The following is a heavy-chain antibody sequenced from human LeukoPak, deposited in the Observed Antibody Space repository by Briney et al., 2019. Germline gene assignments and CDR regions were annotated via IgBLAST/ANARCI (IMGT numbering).Heavy chain of an antibody. CDR2: ISWNSGLI. CDR1: GFTFDDYA. J-gene: IGHJ4*02. V-gene: IGHV3-9*01. Sequence: PGGSLRLSCATSGFTFDDYAMHWVRQAPGKGLEWVSGISWNSGLIGYADSVKGRFTISRDNAKNSLYLQMNSLRAEDTALYYCAKEADYHGELLYYYFDYWGRGTLVTVSS. CDR3: AKEADYHGELLYYYFDY. D-gene: IGHD3-10*01.